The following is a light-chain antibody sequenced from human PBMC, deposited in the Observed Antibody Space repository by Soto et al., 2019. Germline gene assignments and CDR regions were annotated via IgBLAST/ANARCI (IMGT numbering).Light chain of an antibody. CDR3: QQYGSPPFT. CDR1: QSVDSSY. Sequence: EIVLTQSPGTLSLSPGDRATLSCRASQSVDSSYLAWFQQKPGQAPRLLMYLAASRAAGVPDRFSGSGSGTDFTLTISRLEPEDFAVYYCQQYGSPPFTFGPGTKVDIK. J-gene: IGKJ3*01. CDR2: LAA. V-gene: IGKV3-20*01.